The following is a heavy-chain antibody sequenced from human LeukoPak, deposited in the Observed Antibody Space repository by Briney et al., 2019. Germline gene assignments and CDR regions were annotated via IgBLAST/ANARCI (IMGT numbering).Heavy chain of an antibody. CDR1: GYTFTGYS. D-gene: IGHD2-8*01. V-gene: IGHV1-2*02. Sequence: ASVKVSCKASGYTFTGYSMHWVRQAPGQGLEWMGWINPNSGGSNFAQKLQGRVTMTTDTSTSTAYMELRSLRSDDTAVYYCARVWRQWWVDYWGQGTLVTVSS. J-gene: IGHJ4*02. CDR3: ARVWRQWWVDY. CDR2: INPNSGGS.